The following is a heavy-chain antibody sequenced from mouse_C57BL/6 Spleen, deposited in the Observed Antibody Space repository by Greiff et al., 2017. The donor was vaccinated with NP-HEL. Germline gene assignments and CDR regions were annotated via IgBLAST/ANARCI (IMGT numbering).Heavy chain of an antibody. CDR2: IWTGGGT. D-gene: IGHD2-2*01. Sequence: VKLVESGPGLVAPSQSLSITCTVSGFSLTSYAISWVRQPPGKGLEWLGVIWTGGGTNYNSALKSRLSISKDNSKSQVFLKMNSRQTDDTARDYCARKRGYDGYYYAMDYWGQGTSVTVSS. J-gene: IGHJ4*01. CDR3: ARKRGYDGYYYAMDY. V-gene: IGHV2-9-1*01. CDR1: GFSLTSYA.